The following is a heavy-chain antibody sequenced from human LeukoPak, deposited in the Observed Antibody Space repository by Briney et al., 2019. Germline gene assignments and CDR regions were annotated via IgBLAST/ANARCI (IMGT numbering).Heavy chain of an antibody. V-gene: IGHV3-21*01. D-gene: IGHD3-10*01. Sequence: GGSLRLSCAASGFTFSSYSMNWVRQAPGKGLEWVSSISSSSSYIYYADSVKGRFTISRDNAKNSLYLQMNSLRAEDTAVYYCAGDHNGSGSHYWGQGTLVTVSS. J-gene: IGHJ4*02. CDR3: AGDHNGSGSHY. CDR2: ISSSSSYI. CDR1: GFTFSSYS.